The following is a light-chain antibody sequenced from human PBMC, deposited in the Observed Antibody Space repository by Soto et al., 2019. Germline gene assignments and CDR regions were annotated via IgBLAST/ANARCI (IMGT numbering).Light chain of an antibody. V-gene: IGKV3-20*01. CDR2: GAS. J-gene: IGKJ1*01. CDR3: QQYGNSPQK. CDR1: QSVPSNY. Sequence: EIVLTQSPGTLSLSPWERATLSCRASQSVPSNYLAWYQQKPGQAPRPLIYGASFRATGIPDRFSGSGSGTDFTLTISRLEPEDFAVYYCQQYGNSPQKFGKGAKVDI.